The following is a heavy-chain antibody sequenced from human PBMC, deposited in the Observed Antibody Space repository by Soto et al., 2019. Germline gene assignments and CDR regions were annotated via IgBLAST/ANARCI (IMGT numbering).Heavy chain of an antibody. D-gene: IGHD4-17*01. CDR1: GGTFSSYT. CDR2: IIPILGIA. CDR3: ARGGGLTTVTTFDY. J-gene: IGHJ4*02. Sequence: QVQLVQSGAEVKKPGSSVKVSCKASGGTFSSYTISWVRQAPGQGLEWMGRIIPILGIANYAQKFQGRVTITAEKSTSTAYMELSSLRSEDTAVYYCARGGGLTTVTTFDYWGQGTLVTVSS. V-gene: IGHV1-69*02.